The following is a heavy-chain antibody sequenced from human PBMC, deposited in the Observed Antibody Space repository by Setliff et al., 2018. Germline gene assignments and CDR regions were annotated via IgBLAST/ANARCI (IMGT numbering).Heavy chain of an antibody. CDR2: IYSSGST. J-gene: IGHJ4*02. CDR1: GYSISSGYY. Sequence: ASETLSLTCTVSGYSISSGYYWGWIRQPPGKGLEWIGYIYSSGSTNYNPSLKSRVTISVDTSKNQFSLKLSSVTAADTAVYYCARSFSRREKFLLDYWGQGALVTVSS. V-gene: IGHV4-38-2*02. CDR3: ARSFSRREKFLLDY.